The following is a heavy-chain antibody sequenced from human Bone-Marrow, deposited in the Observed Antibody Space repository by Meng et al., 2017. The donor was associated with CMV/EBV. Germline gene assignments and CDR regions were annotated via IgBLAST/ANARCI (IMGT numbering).Heavy chain of an antibody. CDR3: ARGHDSSGYYYYYYYGMDV. D-gene: IGHD3-22*01. J-gene: IGHJ6*01. V-gene: IGHV4-59*01. CDR1: GGSFSDYY. CDR2: IYYSGST. Sequence: SQTLSLTCAVYGGSFSDYYWSWIRQPPGKGLEWIGYIYYSGSTNYNPSLKSRVTISVDTSKNQFSLKLSSVTAADTAVYYCARGHDSSGYYYYYYYGMDVWGQGTTVTVSS.